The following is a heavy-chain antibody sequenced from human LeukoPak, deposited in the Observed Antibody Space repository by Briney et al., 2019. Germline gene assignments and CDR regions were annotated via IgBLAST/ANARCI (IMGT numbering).Heavy chain of an antibody. V-gene: IGHV3-48*01. D-gene: IGHD3-3*01. CDR1: GFTFSSYS. J-gene: IGHJ5*02. Sequence: PGGSLRLSYAASGFTFSSYSMNWVRQAPGKGLEWVSYISRSSSSIHYADSVKGRFTISRDNAKNSLYLQMNSLRAEDTAVYYCAREPADFGDNWFDPWGQGTLVTVSS. CDR3: AREPADFGDNWFDP. CDR2: ISRSSSSI.